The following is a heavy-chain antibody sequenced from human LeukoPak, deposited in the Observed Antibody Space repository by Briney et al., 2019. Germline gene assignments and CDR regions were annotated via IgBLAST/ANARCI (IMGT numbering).Heavy chain of an antibody. CDR2: NPNSRGT. Sequence: NPNSRGTNYAQTFQRSVTMTRDTSISTAYMELSRLRSDDTAVYYCARVSGYYYYYYMDVWGKGTTVTVSS. D-gene: IGHD6-25*01. CDR3: ARVSGYYYYYYMDV. J-gene: IGHJ6*03. V-gene: IGHV1-2*02.